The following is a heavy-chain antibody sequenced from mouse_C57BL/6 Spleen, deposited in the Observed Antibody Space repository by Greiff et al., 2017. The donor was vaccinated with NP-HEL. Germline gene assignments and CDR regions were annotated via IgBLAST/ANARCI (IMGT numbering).Heavy chain of an antibody. D-gene: IGHD2-3*01. CDR1: GYTFTTYP. Sequence: VQVVESGAELVKPGASVKMSCKASGYTFTTYPIEWMKQNHGKSLEWIGNFHPYNDDTKYNEKFKGKATLTVEKSSSTVYLELSRLTSDDSAVYYCARMDGYHYAMDYWGQGTSVTVSS. CDR3: ARMDGYHYAMDY. V-gene: IGHV1-47*01. CDR2: FHPYNDDT. J-gene: IGHJ4*01.